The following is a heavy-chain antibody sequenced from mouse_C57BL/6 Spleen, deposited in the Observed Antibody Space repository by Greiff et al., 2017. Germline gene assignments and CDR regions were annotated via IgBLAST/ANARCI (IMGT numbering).Heavy chain of an antibody. CDR2: ISSGSSTI. V-gene: IGHV5-17*01. D-gene: IGHD4-1*01. Sequence: EVHLVESGGGLVKPGGSLKLSCAASGFTFSDYGMHWVRQAPEKGLEWVAYISSGSSTIYYADTVKGRFTISRDNAKNTLFLQMTSLRSEDTAMYYCARPEVNWYYAMDYWGQGTSVTVSS. CDR1: GFTFSDYG. CDR3: ARPEVNWYYAMDY. J-gene: IGHJ4*01.